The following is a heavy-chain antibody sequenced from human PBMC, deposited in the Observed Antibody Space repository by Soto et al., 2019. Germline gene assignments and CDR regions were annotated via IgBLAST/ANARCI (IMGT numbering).Heavy chain of an antibody. CDR2: ISSSSSYI. D-gene: IGHD3-3*01. CDR3: ARVVLKYYDFWSGYLADAFDI. J-gene: IGHJ3*02. Sequence: EVQLVESGGGLVKPGGSLRLSCAASGFTFSSYSMNWVRQAPGKGLEWVSSISSSSSYIYYADSVKGRFTISRDNAKNSLYLQMNSLIAEDTAVYYCARVVLKYYDFWSGYLADAFDIWGQGTMVTVSS. CDR1: GFTFSSYS. V-gene: IGHV3-21*01.